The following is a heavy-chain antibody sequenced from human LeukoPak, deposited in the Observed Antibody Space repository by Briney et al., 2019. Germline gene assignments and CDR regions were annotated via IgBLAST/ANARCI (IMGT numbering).Heavy chain of an antibody. Sequence: PGGSLRLSCAASGFTFSSYAMSWVSQAPGKGLEWVAAISGSGGSTYYADSVRGRFTISRDNSKNTLYLQMNSLRAEDTAVYYCARGFDGHNAFDIWGQGTMVTVSS. D-gene: IGHD3-9*01. CDR3: ARGFDGHNAFDI. J-gene: IGHJ3*02. V-gene: IGHV3-23*01. CDR1: GFTFSSYA. CDR2: ISGSGGST.